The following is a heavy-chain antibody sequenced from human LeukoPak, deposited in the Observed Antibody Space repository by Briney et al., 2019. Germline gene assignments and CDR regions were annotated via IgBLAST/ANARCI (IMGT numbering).Heavy chain of an antibody. V-gene: IGHV3-74*01. CDR2: IYSDGSST. Sequence: GGSLRLSCAPAGFTFSSYWMHWVRQAPGKGLVWVSRIYSDGSSTSYADSVKGRFTISRDNAKNTLYLQMNSLRAEDTAVYYCARDSGYNYVDYWGQGTLVTVSS. D-gene: IGHD5-18*01. CDR1: GFTFSSYW. CDR3: ARDSGYNYVDY. J-gene: IGHJ4*02.